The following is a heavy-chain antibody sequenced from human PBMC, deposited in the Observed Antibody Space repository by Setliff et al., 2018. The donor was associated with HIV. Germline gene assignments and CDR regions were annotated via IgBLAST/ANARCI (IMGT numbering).Heavy chain of an antibody. CDR1: GFSFSSYW. CDR3: TRKLAPGHGMDV. Sequence: GGSLRLSCAASGFSFSSYWMHWVRQAPGKGLVWVSRINTDGSSTSYADSVKGRFTISRDNAKNTLYLQMNSLRVEDTTVYYCTRKLAPGHGMDVWGQGTTVTVSS. CDR2: INTDGSST. J-gene: IGHJ6*02. D-gene: IGHD3-3*02. V-gene: IGHV3-74*01.